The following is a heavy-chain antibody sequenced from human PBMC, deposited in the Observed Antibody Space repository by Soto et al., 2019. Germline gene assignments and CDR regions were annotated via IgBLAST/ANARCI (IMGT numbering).Heavy chain of an antibody. CDR1: GGSINYSY. D-gene: IGHD4-17*01. Sequence: PSETLSLTCTVSGGSINYSYWTLIRQPPGKGLEWIGYISYTGSANYNASLKSRLTISVDTSKNQFSLKLSSVTAADTALYYCARVNYGDYAYGMDVWGQGTTVTVSS. V-gene: IGHV4-59*01. CDR2: ISYTGSA. J-gene: IGHJ6*02. CDR3: ARVNYGDYAYGMDV.